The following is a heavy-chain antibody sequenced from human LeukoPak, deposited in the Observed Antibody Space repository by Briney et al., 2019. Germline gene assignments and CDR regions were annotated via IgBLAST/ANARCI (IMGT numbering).Heavy chain of an antibody. CDR1: GYTFTGYY. D-gene: IGHD2-21*02. V-gene: IGHV1-2*02. Sequence: ASVKVSCKASGYTFTGYYMHWVRQAPGQGLEWMGWINPNSGGTNYAQKFQGRVTMTRDTSISTAYMELSRLRSDDTAVCYCARDLVVVTAISWFDPWGQGTLVTVSS. J-gene: IGHJ5*02. CDR2: INPNSGGT. CDR3: ARDLVVVTAISWFDP.